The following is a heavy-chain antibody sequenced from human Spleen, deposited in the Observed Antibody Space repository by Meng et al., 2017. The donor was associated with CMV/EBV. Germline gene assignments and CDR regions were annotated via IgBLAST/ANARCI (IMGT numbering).Heavy chain of an antibody. D-gene: IGHD6-19*01. CDR1: GGTFSSYT. CDR3: ARVLSLRGAVAGLSYYYGMDV. CDR2: IIPILGIA. J-gene: IGHJ6*02. Sequence: SVKVSCKASGGTFSSYTISWVRQAPGQGLEWMGRIIPILGIANYAQKFQGRVTITADKSTSTAYMELSSLRSDDTAVYYCARVLSLRGAVAGLSYYYGMDVWGQGTTVTVSS. V-gene: IGHV1-69*02.